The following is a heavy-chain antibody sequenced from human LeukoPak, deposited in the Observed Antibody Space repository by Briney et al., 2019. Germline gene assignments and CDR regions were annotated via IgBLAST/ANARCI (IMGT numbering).Heavy chain of an antibody. V-gene: IGHV1-8*01. Sequence: ASVKVSCKASGYTFTSYDINWVRQATGQGLEWMGWMNPNSGNTGYAQKFQGRVTMTRNTSISTAYMELSSLRSEDTAVYYCAGGETNYYYYYGMDVWGQGTTVTVSS. CDR1: GYTFTSYD. CDR3: AGGETNYYYYYGMDV. J-gene: IGHJ6*02. CDR2: MNPNSGNT.